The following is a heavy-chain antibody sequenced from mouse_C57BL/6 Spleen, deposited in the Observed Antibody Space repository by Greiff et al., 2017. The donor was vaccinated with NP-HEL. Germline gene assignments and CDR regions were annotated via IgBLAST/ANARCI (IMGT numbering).Heavy chain of an antibody. Sequence: VQLQQSGAELVMPGASVKLSCEASGYTFTSYWMHWVKQRPGQGLEWIGEIDPSDSYTNYNQKFKGKSTLTVDKSSSTAYMQLSSLTSEDSAVYYCARTLYDYDGRFDYWGQGTTLTVSS. V-gene: IGHV1-69*01. J-gene: IGHJ2*01. CDR3: ARTLYDYDGRFDY. CDR1: GYTFTSYW. D-gene: IGHD2-4*01. CDR2: IDPSDSYT.